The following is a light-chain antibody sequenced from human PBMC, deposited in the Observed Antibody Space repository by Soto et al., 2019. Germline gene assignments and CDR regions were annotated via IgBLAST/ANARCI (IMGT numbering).Light chain of an antibody. V-gene: IGKV3-20*01. CDR3: QQYESSPWT. CDR2: GTS. Sequence: EIVLTQSPGTLSLSPGERATLSCRASQSVSSSDLAWYQQKPGQAPRLLIYGTSSRATGIPDKFSGSGSGTDFTLTISGLEPEDFAVYYCQQYESSPWTFGQGTKVEIK. CDR1: QSVSSSD. J-gene: IGKJ1*01.